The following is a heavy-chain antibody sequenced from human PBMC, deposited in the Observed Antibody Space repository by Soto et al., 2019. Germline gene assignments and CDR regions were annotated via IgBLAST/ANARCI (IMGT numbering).Heavy chain of an antibody. CDR3: ARGGVDYAMDV. V-gene: IGHV3-30-3*01. CDR1: GFTFSSYT. D-gene: IGHD2-8*01. CDR2: ISYDGSNK. Sequence: GGSLRLSCAASGFTFSSYTMHWVRQAPGKGLEWVALISYDGSNKYYADSVKGRFTISRDTSKNTLYLQMNSLRAEDTAVYYCARGGVDYAMDVWGQGTMVTVSS. J-gene: IGHJ6*02.